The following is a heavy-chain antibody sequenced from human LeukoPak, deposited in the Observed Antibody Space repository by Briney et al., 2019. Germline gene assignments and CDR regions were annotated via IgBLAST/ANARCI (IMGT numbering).Heavy chain of an antibody. J-gene: IGHJ4*02. V-gene: IGHV3-53*01. CDR1: GFTVSNDY. D-gene: IGHD5-18*01. Sequence: PGGSLRLSCAASGFTVSNDYMSWVRQAPGKGLEWVSVIYTGGNTYYADSVKGRFTFSRDNSKNTLYLQMNGLRAEDTAVYYCARGGYKYGYDYWGQGTLVTVSS. CDR2: IYTGGNT. CDR3: ARGGYKYGYDY.